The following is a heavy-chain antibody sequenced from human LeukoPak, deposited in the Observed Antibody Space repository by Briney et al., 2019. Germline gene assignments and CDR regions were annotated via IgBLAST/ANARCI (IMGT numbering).Heavy chain of an antibody. J-gene: IGHJ4*02. CDR3: ARRPWIQLWPTFDY. CDR1: GFTFSDYY. V-gene: IGHV3-11*01. Sequence: PGGSLRLSCAASGFTFSDYYMSWVRQAPGKGLEWVSYISSSGSTIYYADSVKGRFTISRHNAKNSLYLQMNSLRAEDTAVYYCARRPWIQLWPTFDYWGQGTLVTVSS. D-gene: IGHD5-18*01. CDR2: ISSSGSTI.